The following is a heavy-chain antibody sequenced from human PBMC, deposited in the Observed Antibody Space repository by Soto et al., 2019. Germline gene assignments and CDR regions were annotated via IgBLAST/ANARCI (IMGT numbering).Heavy chain of an antibody. CDR1: GYSFHNSG. CDR3: SKNGTTWFAS. Sequence: QVQLVQSGPELKKPGASVKVSCKTSGYSFHNSGISWVRQAPGQGLEWMGWISVFNGYAHSAQKFQGRAIITADTFTSTAYMELRGLTSDDTAMYYCSKNGTTWFASWGQGTPVTVSS. J-gene: IGHJ5*01. V-gene: IGHV1-18*01. D-gene: IGHD1-1*01. CDR2: ISVFNGYA.